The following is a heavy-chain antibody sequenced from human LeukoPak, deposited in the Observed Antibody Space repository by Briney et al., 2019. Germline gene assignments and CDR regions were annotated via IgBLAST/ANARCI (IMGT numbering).Heavy chain of an antibody. D-gene: IGHD6-13*01. CDR1: GGIFNSYA. CDR3: AIYSTARTPGCSDYYWDD. J-gene: IGHJ6*03. V-gene: IGHV1-69*13. Sequence: GPSVKVSCKASGGIFNSYAIIGVPQAPGQGLEWMGGIIPIFGTANYAQKFQGRVTITADESTSTAYMELSSLRSEDTAVYYCAIYSTARTPGCSDYYWDDWGKGTMVTVSS. CDR2: IIPIFGTA.